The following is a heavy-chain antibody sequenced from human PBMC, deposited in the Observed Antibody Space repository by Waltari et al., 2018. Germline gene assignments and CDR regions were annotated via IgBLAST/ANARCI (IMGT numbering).Heavy chain of an antibody. D-gene: IGHD3-10*01. V-gene: IGHV1-69*05. Sequence: QVQLGQYGAEVKKPGSSVKVSCKAAGGTFSSYAISWVRQAHGQGLEWMGGIIPIFGTANYAQKFQGRVTITTDESTSTAYMELSSLRSEDTAVYYCARESYGSGRLHYYYMDVWGKGTTVTVSS. CDR2: IIPIFGTA. CDR1: GGTFSSYA. CDR3: ARESYGSGRLHYYYMDV. J-gene: IGHJ6*03.